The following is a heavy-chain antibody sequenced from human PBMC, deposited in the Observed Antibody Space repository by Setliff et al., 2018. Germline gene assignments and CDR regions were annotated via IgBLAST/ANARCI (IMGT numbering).Heavy chain of an antibody. J-gene: IGHJ4*02. Sequence: ASVKVSCKASGYAFTSYGISWVRQAPGQGLEWMGWISAYNGNTNYAQKLQGRVTMTTDTSTSTAYMELSSLRSEDTAVYYCAKSGDYSNRGHFDCWGQGTLVTVSS. CDR1: GYAFTSYG. CDR2: ISAYNGNT. D-gene: IGHD4-4*01. CDR3: AKSGDYSNRGHFDC. V-gene: IGHV1-18*01.